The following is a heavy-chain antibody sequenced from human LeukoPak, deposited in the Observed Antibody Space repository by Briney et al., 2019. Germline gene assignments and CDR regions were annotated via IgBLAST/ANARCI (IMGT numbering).Heavy chain of an antibody. Sequence: PSETLSLTCAVYGGSFSGYYWSRIRQPPGKGLEWIGEINHSGSTNYNPSLESRVTISVDTSKNQFSLKLSSVTAADTAVYYCARGLPPFSSGYYYLLTYYMDVWGKGTTVTVSS. CDR3: ARGLPPFSSGYYYLLTYYMDV. V-gene: IGHV4-34*01. D-gene: IGHD3-22*01. CDR1: GGSFSGYY. CDR2: INHSGST. J-gene: IGHJ6*03.